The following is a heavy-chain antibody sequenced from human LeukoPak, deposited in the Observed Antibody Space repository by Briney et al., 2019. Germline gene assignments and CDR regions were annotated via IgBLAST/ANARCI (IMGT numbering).Heavy chain of an antibody. D-gene: IGHD3-22*01. Sequence: GGSLRLSCAASGFTFSSYEMNWVRQAPGKGLEWVSYISSSGSTIYYADSVKGRFTISRDNAKNSLYLQMNSLRAEDTAVYYCARDTAYDSGDYWGQGTLVTVSS. CDR1: GFTFSSYE. CDR2: ISSSGSTI. V-gene: IGHV3-48*03. J-gene: IGHJ4*02. CDR3: ARDTAYDSGDY.